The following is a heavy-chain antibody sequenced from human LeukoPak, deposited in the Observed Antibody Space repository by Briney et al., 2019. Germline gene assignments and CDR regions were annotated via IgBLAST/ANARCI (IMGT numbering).Heavy chain of an antibody. CDR2: IKQDGGEK. V-gene: IGHV3-7*03. J-gene: IGHJ4*02. Sequence: GSLRLSCVDSGITFSRYWMSWVRQAPGKGLEWVANIKQDGGEKYYVDSVKGRFTISRDSAKNSLYLQMNSLRVEDTAVYYCARDGRPLDYWGQGTLVTVSS. CDR3: ARDGRPLDY. CDR1: GITFSRYW.